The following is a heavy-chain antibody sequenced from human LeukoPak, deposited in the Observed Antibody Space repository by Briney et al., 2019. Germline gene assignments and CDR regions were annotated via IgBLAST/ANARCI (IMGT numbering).Heavy chain of an antibody. CDR3: ARGGSSGWYPAEYFQH. CDR1: GDSFSSYY. Sequence: SETLSLTCTFSGDSFSSYYWTWIRQPPGMGLEWIGHIVYSGTTNYNPSLKSRVTISVDTSKNQFSLKLSSVTAADTAVYYCARGGSSGWYPAEYFQHWGQGTLVTVSS. D-gene: IGHD6-19*01. CDR2: IVYSGTT. J-gene: IGHJ1*01. V-gene: IGHV4-59*08.